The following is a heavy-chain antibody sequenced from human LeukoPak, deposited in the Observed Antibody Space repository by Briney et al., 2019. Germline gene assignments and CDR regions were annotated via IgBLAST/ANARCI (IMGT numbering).Heavy chain of an antibody. CDR2: IYSGGST. CDR3: ARDTDYYGSGRHGYFDH. D-gene: IGHD3-10*01. CDR1: GLTISNNF. V-gene: IGHV3-66*01. J-gene: IGHJ1*01. Sequence: GGSLRLSCAASGLTISNNFMGWVRQAPGKGLEWVSLIYSGGSTYSADSVKGRFTISRDNSKNTLHLQMNSLRVEDTAVYYCARDTDYYGSGRHGYFDHWGQGTLVTVSS.